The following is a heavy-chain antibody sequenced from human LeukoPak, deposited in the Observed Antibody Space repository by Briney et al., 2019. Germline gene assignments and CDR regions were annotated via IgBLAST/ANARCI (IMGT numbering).Heavy chain of an antibody. V-gene: IGHV4-4*07. CDR2: IYTSGTT. J-gene: IGHJ3*01. CDR1: RGSISVDY. Sequence: SETLSLTCTVSRGSISVDYWSWIRQPAGKGLEWIGLIYTSGTTNYNPSLKSRVTMSLDTSKNQFSLKLSSVTAADTAVYYCAKVFHDWGQGTMVTVSS. CDR3: AKVFHD.